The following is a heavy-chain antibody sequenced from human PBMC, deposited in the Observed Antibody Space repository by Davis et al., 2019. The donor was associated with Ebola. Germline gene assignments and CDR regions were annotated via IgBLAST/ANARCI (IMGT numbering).Heavy chain of an antibody. Sequence: GESLKISCAASGFTFSSYARHWVRQAPGKGLEWVAVISYDGSNKYYADSVKGRFTISRDNSKNTLYLQMNSLRAEDTAVYYCARDRGHTDYGNYGYYYYGMDVWGQGTTVTVSS. J-gene: IGHJ6*02. D-gene: IGHD4-11*01. CDR3: ARDRGHTDYGNYGYYYYGMDV. V-gene: IGHV3-30-3*01. CDR1: GFTFSSYA. CDR2: ISYDGSNK.